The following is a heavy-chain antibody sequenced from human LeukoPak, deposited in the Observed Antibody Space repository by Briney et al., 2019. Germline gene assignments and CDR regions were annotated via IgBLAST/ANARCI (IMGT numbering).Heavy chain of an antibody. CDR1: GFTFTGYC. D-gene: IGHD5/OR15-5a*01. V-gene: IGHV3-30*03. CDR3: SAIRPQFGDYYGMDV. J-gene: IGHJ6*01. Sequence: GGSLRLSCAASGFTFTGYCMHWVRQAPGQGLEWVAVISYNGGHKYSADSVKGRVTISRDNSKNTLYLQMNSLRTEDTAVYCCSAIRPQFGDYYGMDVGGDGTTVTVSA. CDR2: ISYNGGHK.